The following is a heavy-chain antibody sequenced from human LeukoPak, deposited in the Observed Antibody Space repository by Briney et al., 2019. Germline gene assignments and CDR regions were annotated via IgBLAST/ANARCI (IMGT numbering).Heavy chain of an antibody. CDR1: GYSFTSYW. V-gene: IGHV5-51*01. CDR2: IYPGDSDT. D-gene: IGHD1-26*01. CDR3: ARPPYSGSYYLNY. J-gene: IGHJ4*02. Sequence: GESLQISCKGSGYSFTSYWIGWVRQLPGKGLEWMGIIYPGDSDTGYSPFFQGQVTISADKSISTAYLQWSSLKASDTAMYYCARPPYSGSYYLNYWGQGTLVTVSS.